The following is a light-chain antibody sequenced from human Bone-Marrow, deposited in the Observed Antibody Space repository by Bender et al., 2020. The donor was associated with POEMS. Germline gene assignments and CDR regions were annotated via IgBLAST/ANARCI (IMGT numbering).Light chain of an antibody. CDR3: AVWDDSLNGWV. J-gene: IGLJ3*02. CDR2: DVY. Sequence: QSALTQPASLSGSPGQSITISCTGTSSDVGTYDLVSWYQHHPGKAPKLMIYDVYKRPSGVSHRFSGSRSGTSASLAISGLQSEDEADYYCAVWDDSLNGWVFGGGTKLTVL. V-gene: IGLV2-14*02. CDR1: SSDVGTYDL.